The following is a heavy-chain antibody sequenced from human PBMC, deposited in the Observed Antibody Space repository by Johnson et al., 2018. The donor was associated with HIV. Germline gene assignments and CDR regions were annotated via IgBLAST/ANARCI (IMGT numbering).Heavy chain of an antibody. D-gene: IGHD5-24*01. J-gene: IGHJ3*01. CDR2: ISSSGGTI. CDR1: GFTFSDYY. Sequence: QVQLVESGGGLVKPGGSLRLSCAASGFTFSDYYMTWIRQAPGKGLEWVSYISSSGGTIYYTDSVKGRFTISRDNAKNSLYLHMNSLRAEDTAVYYCARDGPWLQSQRDAFDVWGQGTMVIVSS. CDR3: ARDGPWLQSQRDAFDV. V-gene: IGHV3-11*04.